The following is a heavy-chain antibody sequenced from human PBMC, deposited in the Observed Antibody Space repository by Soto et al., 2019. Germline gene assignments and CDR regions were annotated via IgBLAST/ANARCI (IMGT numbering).Heavy chain of an antibody. Sequence: DVQLVESGGGLVQPGRSLRLSCAASGFTFDDYAMHWVRQAPGKGLEWVSGISWNSGSIGYADSVKGRFTISRDNAKNSLYLQMNSLRAEDTALYYCAKDTGLLWFGELLCWGQGTLVTVSS. CDR2: ISWNSGSI. J-gene: IGHJ4*02. CDR1: GFTFDDYA. V-gene: IGHV3-9*01. D-gene: IGHD3-10*01. CDR3: AKDTGLLWFGELLC.